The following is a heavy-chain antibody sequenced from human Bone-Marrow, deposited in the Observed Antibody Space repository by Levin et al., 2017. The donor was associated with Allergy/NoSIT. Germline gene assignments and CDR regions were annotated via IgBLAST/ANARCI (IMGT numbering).Heavy chain of an antibody. CDR1: GGSISSNY. V-gene: IGHV4-59*01. CDR2: ISYSGSA. J-gene: IGHJ6*02. CDR3: ARDHRLDYGDAHYHYYYGLDV. Sequence: SETLSLTCTLSGGSISSNYWSWIRQPPGKALEWIGYISYSGSASYNPSLKSRVTISIDTSKNQFSLKLSSVTAADTAVYYCARDHRLDYGDAHYHYYYGLDVWGQGTTVTVSS. D-gene: IGHD4-17*01.